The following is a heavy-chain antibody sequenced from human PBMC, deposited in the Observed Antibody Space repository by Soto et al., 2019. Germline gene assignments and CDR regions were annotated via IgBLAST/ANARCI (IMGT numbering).Heavy chain of an antibody. D-gene: IGHD3-10*01. CDR1: GGSISTSNW. CDR3: GRRVRVSNWSRGWFDP. CDR2: IYHTGTT. V-gene: IGHV4-4*02. J-gene: IGHJ5*02. Sequence: SETLSLTCTISGGSISTSNWWSWVRQPPGKGLEWIGEIYHTGTTNYNPSLKNRVTLSVDTSNNHFSLNLSSVTAADTAIYYCGRRVRVSNWSRGWFDPWGQGTPVTVSS.